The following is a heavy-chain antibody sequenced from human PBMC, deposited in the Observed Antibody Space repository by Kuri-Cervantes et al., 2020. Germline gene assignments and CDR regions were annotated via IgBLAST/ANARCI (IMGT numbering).Heavy chain of an antibody. J-gene: IGHJ5*02. CDR2: ISAYNGNT. D-gene: IGHD2-15*01. CDR1: GYTFTSYD. V-gene: IGHV1-18*01. CDR3: ARKFCSGGSCYSFWFDP. Sequence: ASVKVSCKASGYTFTSYDINWVRQATGQGLEWMGWISAYNGNTNYAQKLQGRVTMTTDTSTSTAYMELRSLRSDDTAVYYCARKFCSGGSCYSFWFDPWGQGTLVTVSS.